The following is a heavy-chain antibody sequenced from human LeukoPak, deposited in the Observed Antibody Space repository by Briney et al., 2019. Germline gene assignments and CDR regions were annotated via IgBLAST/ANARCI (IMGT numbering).Heavy chain of an antibody. J-gene: IGHJ3*02. Sequence: SVKVSCKASGYTFTSYGISWVRQAPGQGLEWMGRIIPILGIANYAQKFQGRVTITADKSTSTAYMELSSLRSEDTAVYYCASSGDGYNSNAFDIWGQGTMVTVSS. V-gene: IGHV1-69*04. D-gene: IGHD5-24*01. CDR2: IIPILGIA. CDR3: ASSGDGYNSNAFDI. CDR1: GYTFTSYG.